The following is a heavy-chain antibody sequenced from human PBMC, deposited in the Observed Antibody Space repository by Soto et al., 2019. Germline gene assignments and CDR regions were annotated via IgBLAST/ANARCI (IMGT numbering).Heavy chain of an antibody. CDR1: GFTFSNYA. CDR2: ISGSGGST. J-gene: IGHJ4*02. Sequence: EVHLLESGGGFLQPGGSLRLSCAASGFTFSNYAMNWVRQAPGKGLDWVSSISGSGGSTDYADFVKGRFTVSRHNSKNTLYREMNSLRAEDTAVYYCARSPSSFNYAFFDYWGQGTLVTVSS. V-gene: IGHV3-23*01. CDR3: ARSPSSFNYAFFDY. D-gene: IGHD4-4*01.